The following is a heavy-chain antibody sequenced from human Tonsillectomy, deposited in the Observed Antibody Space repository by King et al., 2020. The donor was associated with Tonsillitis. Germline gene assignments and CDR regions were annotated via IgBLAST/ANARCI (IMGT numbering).Heavy chain of an antibody. CDR1: GFSLSTNGVG. D-gene: IGHD6-13*01. CDR2: IYWDDEE. CDR3: VHRLRIIGATGNRWFDP. V-gene: IGHV2-5*02. Sequence: ITLKESGPTLVKPTQTLTLTCTFSGFSLSTNGVGVAWIRQPPGKALEWLAVIYWDDEERYSLSLKSRLTVTKDTSKNQVVLRMTNMDPADTATYYCVHRLRIIGATGNRWFDPWGQGILVTVSS. J-gene: IGHJ5*02.